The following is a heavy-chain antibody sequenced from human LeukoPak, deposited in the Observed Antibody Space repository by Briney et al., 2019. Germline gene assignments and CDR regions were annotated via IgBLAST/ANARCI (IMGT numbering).Heavy chain of an antibody. CDR3: ARDGLGQNYYYYYMDV. CDR2: IYSSGST. Sequence: SETLSLTCTVSGGSISNYYWSWIRQPAGKGLEWIGRIYSSGSTNYNPSLKSRVTMSVDTSKNRFSLKLSSVTAADTAVYYCARDGLGQNYYYYYMDVWGKGTTVTISS. CDR1: GGSISNYY. J-gene: IGHJ6*03. D-gene: IGHD3-16*01. V-gene: IGHV4-4*07.